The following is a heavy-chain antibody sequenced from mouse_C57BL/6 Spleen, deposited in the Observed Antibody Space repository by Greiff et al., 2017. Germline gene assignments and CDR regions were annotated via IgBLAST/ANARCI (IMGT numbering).Heavy chain of an antibody. CDR1: GYTFTDYY. V-gene: IGHV1-26*01. CDR2: INPNNGGT. J-gene: IGHJ4*01. CDR3: ARAAQAHYAMDY. D-gene: IGHD3-2*02. Sequence: EVQLQQSGPELVKPGASVKISCKASGYTFTDYYMNWVKQSHGKSLEWIGDINPNNGGTSYNQKFKGKATWTVDKSSSTAYMELRSLTSEDSAVYYCARAAQAHYAMDYWGQGTSVTVSS.